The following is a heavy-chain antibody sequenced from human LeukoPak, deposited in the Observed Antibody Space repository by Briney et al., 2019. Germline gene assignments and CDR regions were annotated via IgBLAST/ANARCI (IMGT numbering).Heavy chain of an antibody. CDR3: ARDSQTTVVTPAFDY. CDR1: GYTFTSYF. CDR2: INPSGGST. D-gene: IGHD4-23*01. J-gene: IGHJ4*02. Sequence: ASVKVSCKASGYTFTSYFMHWVRQAPGQGLEWMGIINPSGGSTSYAQKFQGRVTMTRDASTSTVYMELSSLRSEDTAVYYCARDSQTTVVTPAFDYWGQGTLVTVSS. V-gene: IGHV1-46*01.